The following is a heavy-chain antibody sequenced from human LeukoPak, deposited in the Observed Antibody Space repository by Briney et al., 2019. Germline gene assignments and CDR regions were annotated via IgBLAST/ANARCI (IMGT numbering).Heavy chain of an antibody. Sequence: SETLSLTCTVSGDSISSFFWSWIRQPAGKGLEWIGRIHGSGSTNYNPSLRSRVTMSVDTSKNQFSLKLNSVTAADTAVYYCAKWHIENLLRWFDPWGQGTLVTVS. J-gene: IGHJ5*02. CDR3: AKWHIENLLRWFDP. V-gene: IGHV4-4*07. CDR1: GDSISSFF. CDR2: IHGSGST. D-gene: IGHD2-21*01.